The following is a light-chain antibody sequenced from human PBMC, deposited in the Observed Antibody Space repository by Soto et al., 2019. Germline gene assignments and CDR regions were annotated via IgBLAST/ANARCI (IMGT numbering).Light chain of an antibody. CDR3: QQYNNWWT. CDR2: GAS. Sequence: EIVMTQSPATLSVSPGERATLSCRASQSVSSNLAWYQQKPGQAPRLRIYGASTRATGIPARFSGSGSGTEFTLNISSLQSAEFAVYYCQQYNNWWTFSQGTKVDI. J-gene: IGKJ1*01. CDR1: QSVSSN. V-gene: IGKV3-15*01.